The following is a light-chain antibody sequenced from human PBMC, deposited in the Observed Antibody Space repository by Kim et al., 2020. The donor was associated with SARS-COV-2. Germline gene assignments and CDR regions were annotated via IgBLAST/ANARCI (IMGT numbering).Light chain of an antibody. CDR3: NSRDSSNYVI. Sequence: SSELTQDPVVSVALGQTVRITCQGDSLRSYYATWYQQKSRQAPVLVIYGRNNRPSGIPDRFSGSASGSTASLTISGTQAEDEADYYCNSRDSSNYVIFGGGTQLTVL. CDR2: GRN. J-gene: IGLJ2*01. V-gene: IGLV3-19*01. CDR1: SLRSYY.